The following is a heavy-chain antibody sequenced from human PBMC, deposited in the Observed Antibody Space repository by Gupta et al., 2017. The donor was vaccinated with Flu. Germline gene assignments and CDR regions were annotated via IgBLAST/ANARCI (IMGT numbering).Heavy chain of an antibody. D-gene: IGHD4-17*01. CDR2: MRGSTTGT. J-gene: IGHJ3*01. Sequence: EVQLLESGGGLVQPGGSLRLSCAASGFTFSNYAMGWVRQAPGKGLEWVSTMRGSTTGTFYANSVEGRFTISRDNSKNTLFLQMDSLRVEDTAIYYCAKDDDGNYRIVLNNWGQGTMVTVSS. CDR3: AKDDDGNYRIVLNN. V-gene: IGHV3-23*01. CDR1: GFTFSNYA.